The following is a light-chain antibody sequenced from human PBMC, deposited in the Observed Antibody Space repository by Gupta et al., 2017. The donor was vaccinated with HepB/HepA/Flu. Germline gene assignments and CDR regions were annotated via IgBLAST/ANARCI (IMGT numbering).Light chain of an antibody. V-gene: IGLV2-14*01. J-gene: IGLJ3*02. Sequence: QSALTQPAYVSGSPGQSITISCTGTSSDVGGYNYVSWYQQYPGKAPKLMIYDVTARPSGVSNRFSVSKSGNTASLTISGLQAEDEADYYYSSYTNYKSWVFGGGTKLTVL. CDR3: SSYTNYKSWV. CDR1: SSDVGGYNY. CDR2: DVT.